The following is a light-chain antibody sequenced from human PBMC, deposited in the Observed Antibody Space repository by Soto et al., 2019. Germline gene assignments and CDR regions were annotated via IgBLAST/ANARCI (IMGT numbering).Light chain of an antibody. CDR1: QTIHND. CDR2: AAS. V-gene: IGKV1-39*01. J-gene: IGKJ2*01. Sequence: DIQLTQSPSSLSTSVGDRVTITCRASQTIHNDLNWYQQTPGKAPKLLIYAASNLRGGVPSRFSGGGSGTDFTLTISSLQPEDFATYYCQESFSPLYTFGQGTMLDI. CDR3: QESFSPLYT.